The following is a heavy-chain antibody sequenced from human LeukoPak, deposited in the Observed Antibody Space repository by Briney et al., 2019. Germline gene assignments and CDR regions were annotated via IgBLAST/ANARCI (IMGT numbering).Heavy chain of an antibody. Sequence: SETLSLTRTVSGGSVSSSNSYWGWIRQPPGKGLEWIGSIYYSGSTYYSPSLKSRVTISVDTSKNQFSLKLSSVTAADTAVYYCARLAGADYYFGMDVWGQGTTVTVSS. D-gene: IGHD6-13*01. CDR2: IYYSGST. CDR1: GGSVSSSNSY. V-gene: IGHV4-39*01. J-gene: IGHJ6*02. CDR3: ARLAGADYYFGMDV.